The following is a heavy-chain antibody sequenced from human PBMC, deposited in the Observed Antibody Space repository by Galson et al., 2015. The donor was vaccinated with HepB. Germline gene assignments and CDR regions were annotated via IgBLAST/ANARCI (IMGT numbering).Heavy chain of an antibody. D-gene: IGHD5-12*01. Sequence: SVKVSCKASGYTFTSYYMHWVRQAPGQGLEWMGIINPSGGSTSYAQKFQGRVTMTRDTSTSTVYMELSSLRSEDTAVYYCAREGYGGFENPDFDYWGQGTLVTVSS. J-gene: IGHJ4*02. V-gene: IGHV1-46*01. CDR1: GYTFTSYY. CDR2: INPSGGST. CDR3: AREGYGGFENPDFDY.